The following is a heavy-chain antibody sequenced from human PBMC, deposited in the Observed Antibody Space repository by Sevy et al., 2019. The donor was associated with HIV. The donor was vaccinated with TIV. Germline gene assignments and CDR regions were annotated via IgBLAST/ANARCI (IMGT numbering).Heavy chain of an antibody. D-gene: IGHD6-13*01. CDR1: GGTFSSYA. CDR2: IIPIFGTA. V-gene: IGHV1-69*13. Sequence: ASVKVSCKASGGTFSSYAISWVRQAPGQGLEWMGGIIPIFGTANYAQKFQGRVTITADESTSTAYMELSSLRSEDTAVYYCAGGSRIAAQYYFDYWGQGTLVTVSS. CDR3: AGGSRIAAQYYFDY. J-gene: IGHJ4*02.